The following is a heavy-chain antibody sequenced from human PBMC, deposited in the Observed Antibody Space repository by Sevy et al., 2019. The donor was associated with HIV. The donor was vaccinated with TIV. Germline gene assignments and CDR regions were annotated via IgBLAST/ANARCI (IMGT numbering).Heavy chain of an antibody. CDR2: FDPEDGET. Sequence: ASVKVSCMVSGYTLTKLPMHWVRQAPGKGLEWMGGFDPEDGETIYAQKFQGRVTMTEDTSTDTAYMELSSLGSEETAVYYCATVDFWSDYPLYGRDVWGQGTTVTVSS. V-gene: IGHV1-24*01. D-gene: IGHD3-3*01. CDR3: ATVDFWSDYPLYGRDV. CDR1: GYTLTKLP. J-gene: IGHJ6*02.